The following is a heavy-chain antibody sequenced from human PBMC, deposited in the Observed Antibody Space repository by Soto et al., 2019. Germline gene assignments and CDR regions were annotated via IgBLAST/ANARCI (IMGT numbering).Heavy chain of an antibody. Sequence: QVTLKESGPVLVKPTETLTLTCTVSGFSLSNARMGVSWIRQPTGKALEWLAHIFSNDEKSYSTSLKSRLTISKYTSKSQLVRTMTNMDPVDTATYYCARIVVQWYAFDIWGKGTMVTVSS. D-gene: IGHD6-19*01. V-gene: IGHV2-26*01. CDR2: IFSNDEK. CDR3: ARIVVQWYAFDI. J-gene: IGHJ3*02. CDR1: GFSLSNARMG.